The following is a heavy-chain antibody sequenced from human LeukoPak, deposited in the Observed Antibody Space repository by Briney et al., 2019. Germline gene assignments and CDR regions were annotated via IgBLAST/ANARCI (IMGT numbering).Heavy chain of an antibody. J-gene: IGHJ4*02. CDR3: ARGKYNRGYSYGSFDY. V-gene: IGHV4-34*01. Sequence: SETLSLTCAVYGGSFSGYYWSWIRQPPGKVLEWIGGINHSGSTNYNPSLKSRVTISVDTSKNQFSLKLSSVTAADTAVYYCARGKYNRGYSYGSFDYWGQGTLVTVSS. CDR2: INHSGST. D-gene: IGHD5-18*01. CDR1: GGSFSGYY.